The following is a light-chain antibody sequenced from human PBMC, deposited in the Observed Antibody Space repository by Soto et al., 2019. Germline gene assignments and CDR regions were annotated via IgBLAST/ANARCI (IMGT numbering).Light chain of an antibody. CDR2: DTS. CDR3: QQYVHWPPGA. CDR1: TVAVTN. V-gene: IGKV3-15*01. Sequence: SLTVSPGGTVTLTCGSITVAVTNGHYPYWYQQRPGQAPRLLIYDTSTRAAGIAARFSGSGSGTEFTLTIRSLQSEDSAVYYCQQYVHWPPGAFGQGTTGDIK. J-gene: IGKJ1*01.